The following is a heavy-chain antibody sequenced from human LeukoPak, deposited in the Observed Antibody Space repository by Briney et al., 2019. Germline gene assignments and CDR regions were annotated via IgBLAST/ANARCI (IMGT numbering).Heavy chain of an antibody. J-gene: IGHJ4*02. D-gene: IGHD1-14*01. CDR3: ARDQVDRIWYFDY. Sequence: GGSLRLSCAASGFTFSSYSMNWVRQAPGKGLEWVSSISSNSIYVFYADSMKGRFTISRDNAKNSLSLQMNSLRAEDTAVYYCARDQVDRIWYFDYWGQGTLVTVSS. CDR1: GFTFSSYS. V-gene: IGHV3-21*01. CDR2: ISSNSIYV.